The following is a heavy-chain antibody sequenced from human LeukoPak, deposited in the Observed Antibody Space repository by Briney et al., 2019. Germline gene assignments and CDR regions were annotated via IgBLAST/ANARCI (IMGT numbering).Heavy chain of an antibody. CDR3: AREYCSSTSCYGWFDP. CDR1: GGSFSGYY. V-gene: IGHV4-34*01. J-gene: IGHJ5*02. D-gene: IGHD2-2*01. Sequence: SETLSLTCAVYGGSFSGYYWSWIRQPPGKGLEWIGEINHSGSTNYNPSLKSLVTISVDTSKNQFSLKLSSVTAADTAVYYCAREYCSSTSCYGWFDPWGQGTLVTVSS. CDR2: INHSGST.